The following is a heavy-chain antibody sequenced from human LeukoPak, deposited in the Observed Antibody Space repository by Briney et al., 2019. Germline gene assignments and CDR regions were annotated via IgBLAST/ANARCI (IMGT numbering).Heavy chain of an antibody. V-gene: IGHV1-8*01. CDR3: ARGRSAATRHSTT. Sequence: KVSCKASGYTFTSYDINWVRQAPGQGLEWMGWMNPNSGNTVYAQKFQGRVTMTRNTSISTAYMELSSLRSEDTAVYYCARGRSAATRHSTTWGQGTLVTVSS. D-gene: IGHD2-15*01. J-gene: IGHJ5*02. CDR1: GYTFTSYD. CDR2: MNPNSGNT.